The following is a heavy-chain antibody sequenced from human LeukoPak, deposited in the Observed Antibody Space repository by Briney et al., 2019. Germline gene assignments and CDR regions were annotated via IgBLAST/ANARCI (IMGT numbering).Heavy chain of an antibody. Sequence: SETLSLTCTVSGGSISTSNYYWGWIRQPPGKGLEWIGNIFYSGSTYYSPSLRSRVTISVDTSKNQFSLKLSSVTAADTAVYYCARVPWRDYGDYYLFDYWGQGTLVTVSS. D-gene: IGHD4-17*01. CDR3: ARVPWRDYGDYYLFDY. CDR2: IFYSGST. CDR1: GGSISTSNYY. J-gene: IGHJ4*02. V-gene: IGHV4-39*07.